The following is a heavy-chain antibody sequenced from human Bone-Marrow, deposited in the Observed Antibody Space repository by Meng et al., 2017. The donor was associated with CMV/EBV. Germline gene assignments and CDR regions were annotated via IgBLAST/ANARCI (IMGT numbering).Heavy chain of an antibody. CDR1: GYTFINFG. D-gene: IGHD1-26*01. V-gene: IGHV1-18*01. J-gene: IGHJ5*02. CDR3: ARGRLGATNWFDP. CDR2: ISTYNGNT. Sequence: ASVKVSCKASGYTFINFGFSWVRQVPGQGLQWMGWISTYNGNTNYAQKLQGRVTMTTDTSTSTAYMELRSLRSDDTAVYYCARGRLGATNWFDPWGQGTLVTVSS.